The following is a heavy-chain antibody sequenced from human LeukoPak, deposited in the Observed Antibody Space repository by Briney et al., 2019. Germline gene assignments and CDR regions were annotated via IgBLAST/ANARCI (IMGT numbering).Heavy chain of an antibody. CDR1: GFTFSSYA. V-gene: IGHV3-23*01. D-gene: IGHD2/OR15-2a*01. Sequence: GGSLRLSCAASGFTFSSYAMSWVRQAPGKGLEWVSTISDSGDSTYYADSVKGRFTISRENSKNTLYLQMNSLRAEDTAVYYCAKDSAKKYDDYWGQGTLVTVSS. J-gene: IGHJ4*02. CDR3: AKDSAKKYDDY. CDR2: ISDSGDST.